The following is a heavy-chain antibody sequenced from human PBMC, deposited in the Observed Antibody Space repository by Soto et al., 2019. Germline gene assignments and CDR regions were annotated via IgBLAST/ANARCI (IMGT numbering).Heavy chain of an antibody. D-gene: IGHD3-3*01. J-gene: IGHJ6*02. Sequence: QVQLVQSGAEVKKPGSSVKVSCKASGGTFSSYAISWVRQAPGQGLEWMGGIIPIFGTANYAQKFQGRVTITADESTSTAYMELSSLRYEDTAVYYCARSIFGDLGYYYYYGMDVWGQGTTVTVSS. CDR2: IIPIFGTA. V-gene: IGHV1-69*01. CDR1: GGTFSSYA. CDR3: ARSIFGDLGYYYYYGMDV.